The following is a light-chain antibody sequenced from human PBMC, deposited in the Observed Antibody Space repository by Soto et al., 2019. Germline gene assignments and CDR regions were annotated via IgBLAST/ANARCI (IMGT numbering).Light chain of an antibody. V-gene: IGKV1-27*01. CDR1: QGIRNY. J-gene: IGKJ4*01. CDR3: QKYNSVPS. CDR2: AAS. Sequence: DIQMTQSPSSLSASVGDRVTISCRASQGIRNYVAWYQQRPGKVPKLLIYAASTLQSEVPSRFSGSGSGTDFTLTISSLQPEDVATYYCQKYNSVPSFGGGTKVEIK.